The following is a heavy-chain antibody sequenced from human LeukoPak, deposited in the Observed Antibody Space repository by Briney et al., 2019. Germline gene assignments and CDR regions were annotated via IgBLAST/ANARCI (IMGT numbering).Heavy chain of an antibody. V-gene: IGHV3-21*01. Sequence: GGSLRLSCAASGFTFSTYSMNWVRQAPGKGLEWVSSISGSSSYILYADSVKGRFTISRDNARNSLYLQMNSLRAEDTAVYFCARGTGYTSNWYSPEPFDVWGQGTMVTVSS. CDR1: GFTFSTYS. CDR2: ISGSSSYI. J-gene: IGHJ3*01. CDR3: ARGTGYTSNWYSPEPFDV. D-gene: IGHD6-13*01.